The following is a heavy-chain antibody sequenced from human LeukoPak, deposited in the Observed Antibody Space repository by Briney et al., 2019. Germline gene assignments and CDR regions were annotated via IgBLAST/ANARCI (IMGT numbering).Heavy chain of an antibody. Sequence: GASVKVSCKASGGTFSSYAISWVRQAPGQGLEWMGGFDHEDGERIYAQKFLGRLTMTEDTSTDTVYMELRILRSEDTAVYYCATRDGSNWFWSTYFDYWGQGTLVTVSS. J-gene: IGHJ4*02. CDR2: FDHEDGER. V-gene: IGHV1-24*01. CDR3: ATRDGSNWFWSTYFDY. D-gene: IGHD6-13*01. CDR1: GGTFSSYA.